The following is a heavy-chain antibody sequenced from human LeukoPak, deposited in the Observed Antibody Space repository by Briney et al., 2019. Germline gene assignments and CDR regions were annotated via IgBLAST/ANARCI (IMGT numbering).Heavy chain of an antibody. V-gene: IGHV4-4*07. CDR1: GGSISSYY. J-gene: IGHJ6*02. CDR2: IYTSGST. D-gene: IGHD6-13*01. Sequence: PSETLSLTCTVSGGSISSYYWSWIRQPAGKGLEWIGRIYTSGSTNYNPSLKSRVTISVDTSKNQFSLKLSSVTAADTAVYYCARHFYSSKLPLAPYGMDVWGQGTTVTVSS. CDR3: ARHFYSSKLPLAPYGMDV.